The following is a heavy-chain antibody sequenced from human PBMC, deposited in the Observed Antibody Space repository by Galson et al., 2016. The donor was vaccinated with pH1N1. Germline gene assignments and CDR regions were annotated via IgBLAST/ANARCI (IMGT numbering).Heavy chain of an antibody. D-gene: IGHD3-10*01. V-gene: IGHV2-5*05. CDR2: IYWDDDK. CDR3: AHTGFVEFLGYFDY. CDR1: GFSLSTSGVG. J-gene: IGHJ4*02. Sequence: PALVKPTQTLTLTCTFSGFSLSTSGVGVGWIRQPPGKALEWLALIYWDDDKRYGPSLKSRLAITKDTSKNQVVLTMTNMDPVDTATYYCAHTGFVEFLGYFDYWGQGTLVTVSS.